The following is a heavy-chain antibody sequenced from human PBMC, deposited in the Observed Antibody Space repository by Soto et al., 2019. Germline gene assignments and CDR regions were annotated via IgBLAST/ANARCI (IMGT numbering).Heavy chain of an antibody. CDR3: ERHPPYRPFAF. D-gene: IGHD3-16*02. Sequence: QLQLQESGPGLVKPSETLSLTCSVSGDSLSAGPYHWGWIRQPPGKVLEWIGNVYNSGGTSYSPSRKSRVTISVDTSKTQFSLRLTSVAAADTAVYLCERHPPYRPFAFWGQGTLVTVSS. V-gene: IGHV4-39*01. J-gene: IGHJ4*02. CDR1: GDSLSAGPYH. CDR2: VYNSGGT.